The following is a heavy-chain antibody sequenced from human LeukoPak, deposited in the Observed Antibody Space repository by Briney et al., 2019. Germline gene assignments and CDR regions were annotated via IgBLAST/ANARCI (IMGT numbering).Heavy chain of an antibody. CDR1: GYTFTNYG. D-gene: IGHD3-10*01. CDR2: ISAYNGYT. V-gene: IGHV1-18*01. J-gene: IGHJ6*02. CDR3: ARDRVGYGSGSYPLFDYHYYGMDV. Sequence: ASVKVSCKASGYTFTNYGVSWVRQAPGQGLEWMGWISAYNGYTNYAQKFQFRVTMTTDTSTSTAYMELRSLTSDDTAVYYCARDRVGYGSGSYPLFDYHYYGMDVWGQGTTVTVSS.